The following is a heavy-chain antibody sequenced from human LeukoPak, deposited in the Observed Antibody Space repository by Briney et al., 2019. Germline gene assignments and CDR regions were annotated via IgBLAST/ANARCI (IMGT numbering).Heavy chain of an antibody. Sequence: GGSLRLSCAASGFTFSSYAMHWVRQAPGKGLEWVAVISYDGSNKYYADSVKGRFTISRDNSKNTLYLQMNSLRAEDTAVYYCASSYCGGDCYLMPDWYFDLWGRGTLVTVSS. J-gene: IGHJ2*01. D-gene: IGHD2-21*02. CDR2: ISYDGSNK. CDR1: GFTFSSYA. V-gene: IGHV3-30*01. CDR3: ASSYCGGDCYLMPDWYFDL.